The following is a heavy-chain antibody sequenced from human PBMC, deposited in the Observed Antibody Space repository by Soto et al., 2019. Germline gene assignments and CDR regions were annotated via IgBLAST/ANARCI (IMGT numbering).Heavy chain of an antibody. CDR2: ISSSSSVI. Sequence: EVQLVESGGGLVQPGGSLRLSCATSGFILSDCAMNWVRQAPGKGLAWVSYISSSSSVIDYADSVKGPFTVSRDNARNSLYLQMNRLRAEDTAVYYCARDLSWGSNWYYYMDVWGKGTTVTVSS. J-gene: IGHJ6*03. CDR1: GFILSDCA. D-gene: IGHD7-27*01. CDR3: ARDLSWGSNWYYYMDV. V-gene: IGHV3-48*01.